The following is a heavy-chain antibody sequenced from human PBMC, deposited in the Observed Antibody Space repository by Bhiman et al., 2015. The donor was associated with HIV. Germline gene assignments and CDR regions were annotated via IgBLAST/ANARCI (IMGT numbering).Heavy chain of an antibody. CDR1: GFRFSFHG. CDR2: VSDDGSDQ. V-gene: IGHV3-30*03. J-gene: IGHJ5*02. Sequence: QVQLVQSGGGLVQPGRSLRLSCVASGFRFSFHGMHWVRQAPGKGLEWVAVVSDDGSDQKYVDSVKGRFTISRDNAKNSLYLQMNSLRAEDTAVYYCARGSSSSLSAERFDPWGQGTLVTVSS. CDR3: ARGSSSSLSAERFDP. D-gene: IGHD6-6*01.